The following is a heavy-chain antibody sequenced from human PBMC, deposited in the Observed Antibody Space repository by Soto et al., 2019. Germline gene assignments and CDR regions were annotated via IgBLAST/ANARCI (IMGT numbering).Heavy chain of an antibody. Sequence: RSLSCAASGFTFSSYAMHWVRQAPGKGLEWVAVISYDGSNKYYADSVKGRFTISRDNSKNTLYLQMNSLRAEDTAVYYCARDRNYGSGYTYYFDYWGQGTLVTVSS. D-gene: IGHD3-22*01. CDR1: GFTFSSYA. CDR2: ISYDGSNK. J-gene: IGHJ4*02. V-gene: IGHV3-30-3*01. CDR3: ARDRNYGSGYTYYFDY.